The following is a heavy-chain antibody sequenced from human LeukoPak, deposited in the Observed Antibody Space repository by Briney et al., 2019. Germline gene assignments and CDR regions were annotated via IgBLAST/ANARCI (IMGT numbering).Heavy chain of an antibody. V-gene: IGHV4-39*01. CDR2: VYYTGIT. Sequence: SETLSLTCTVAGGSISSSTYNWGWIRQPPGKGLEWIGSVYYTGITYYNPSIESRVTISVDTSKNHFSLELNSVTAADTGVYFCARQVRSPVVMFMDVWGKGTTVIVSS. CDR3: ARQVRSPVVMFMDV. J-gene: IGHJ6*03. D-gene: IGHD3-22*01. CDR1: GGSISSSTYN.